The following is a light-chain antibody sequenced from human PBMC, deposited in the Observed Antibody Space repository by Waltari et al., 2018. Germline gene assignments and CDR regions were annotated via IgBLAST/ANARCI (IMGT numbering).Light chain of an antibody. CDR2: DVS. Sequence: QSALTQPRSVSGSPGQSATISCTGTSRDGASHDCAPGYQHHPGKAPKLMIYDVSERPSGVPDRFSGSQSGNTASLIISGLQADDEADYYCCSCAGTDTFWVFGGGTKLTVL. J-gene: IGLJ3*02. V-gene: IGLV2-11*01. CDR1: SRDGASHDC. CDR3: CSCAGTDTFWV.